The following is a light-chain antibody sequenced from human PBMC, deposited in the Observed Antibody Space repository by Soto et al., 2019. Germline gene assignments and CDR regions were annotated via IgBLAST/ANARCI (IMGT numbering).Light chain of an antibody. Sequence: EIVLTQSPGTLSLSPGESATVSCRASQSVSSSYLAWYQHKPGQAPRLLIYGASSRASGIPDRFSGSGSGTDFTLTISRLEPEDFAVYYCLHYYTSPYSFGQGTKLEIK. V-gene: IGKV3-20*01. J-gene: IGKJ2*01. CDR3: LHYYTSPYS. CDR1: QSVSSSY. CDR2: GAS.